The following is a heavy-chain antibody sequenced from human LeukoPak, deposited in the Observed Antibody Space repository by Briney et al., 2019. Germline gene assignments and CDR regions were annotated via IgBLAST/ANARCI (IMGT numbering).Heavy chain of an antibody. V-gene: IGHV4-34*01. J-gene: IGHJ4*02. Sequence: SETLSLTCAVYGGSFSGYYWSWIRQPPGKGLEWIGEINHSGSTNYNPSLKSRVTISVDTSKNQFSLKLSSVTAADTAVYYCARCTSTSCYHFDYWGQGALVTVSS. D-gene: IGHD2-2*01. CDR2: INHSGST. CDR3: ARCTSTSCYHFDY. CDR1: GGSFSGYY.